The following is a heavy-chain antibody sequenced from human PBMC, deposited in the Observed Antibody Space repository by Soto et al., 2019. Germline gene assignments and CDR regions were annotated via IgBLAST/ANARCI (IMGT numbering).Heavy chain of an antibody. Sequence: EVQLVESGGGLVQRGGSLRVSCAASGFTFSRFWMHWVRQAPGMGLVWVSRINSDGSSTNYADSVKGRFTISRDNAKNTLYLQMNSLRVEDTAVYYCARAGGSCSGSSGTHKYFYGMDVWGQGNTVTVSS. CDR2: INSDGSST. V-gene: IGHV3-74*01. CDR3: ARAGGSCSGSSGTHKYFYGMDV. CDR1: GFTFSRFW. J-gene: IGHJ6*02. D-gene: IGHD2-15*01.